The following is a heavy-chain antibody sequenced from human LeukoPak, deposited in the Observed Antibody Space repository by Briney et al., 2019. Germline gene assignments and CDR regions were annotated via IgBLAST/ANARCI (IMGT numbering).Heavy chain of an antibody. V-gene: IGHV5-51*01. Sequence: SGESLKISCKGSGYSFTSYWIGWVRQMPGKGLGWMGIIYPGDSDTGYSPSFQGQVTISANKSISTAYLQWSSLKASDTAMYYCARQSLSLDTGFDYWGQGTLVTVSS. CDR3: ARQSLSLDTGFDY. J-gene: IGHJ4*02. CDR2: IYPGDSDT. CDR1: GYSFTSYW.